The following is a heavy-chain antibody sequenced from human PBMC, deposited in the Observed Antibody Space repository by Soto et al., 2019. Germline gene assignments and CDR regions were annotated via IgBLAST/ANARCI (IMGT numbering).Heavy chain of an antibody. J-gene: IGHJ4*02. CDR2: INTVNGNT. CDR1: GYPFTTYP. Sequence: ASVKVSCKASGYPFTTYPMTWVRQAPGRRLEWMGWINTVNGNTKYSEKFQGRVTISRDTSASTAYMELSSLRSEDTAVYYCARVTYYYDSSHFDYWGQGTLVTVSS. V-gene: IGHV1-3*04. D-gene: IGHD3-22*01. CDR3: ARVTYYYDSSHFDY.